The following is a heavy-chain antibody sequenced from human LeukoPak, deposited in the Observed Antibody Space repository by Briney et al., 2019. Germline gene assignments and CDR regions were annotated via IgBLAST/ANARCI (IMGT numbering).Heavy chain of an antibody. D-gene: IGHD4-17*01. CDR3: ARDPDPHDYGDYEEGFWYYYAMDV. J-gene: IGHJ6*04. CDR2: ITSSSSY. Sequence: GGSLRFSCAASGFTLSTYSMNWVRQAPGKGLEWVSSITSSSSYYADSVKGRFTISRDNAKNSLFLQMNSLRAEDTAVYFCARDPDPHDYGDYEEGFWYYYAMDVWGKGATVTVSS. CDR1: GFTLSTYS. V-gene: IGHV3-21*01.